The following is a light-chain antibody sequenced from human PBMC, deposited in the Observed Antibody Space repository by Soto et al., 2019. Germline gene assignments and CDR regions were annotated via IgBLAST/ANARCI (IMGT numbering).Light chain of an antibody. CDR1: QNLLHSSGYNY. J-gene: IGKJ4*01. CDR3: AQGLATPFT. CDR2: LGS. Sequence: EMVLTQSPLSLPATPAERASISCRSSQNLLHSSGYNYLNWYLQKPGQSPQLLIYLGSNRASGVPDRFSGSGSGTDFTLTINRVEAEDVGLYFCAQGLATPFTFGGGTKVDIK. V-gene: IGKV2-28*01.